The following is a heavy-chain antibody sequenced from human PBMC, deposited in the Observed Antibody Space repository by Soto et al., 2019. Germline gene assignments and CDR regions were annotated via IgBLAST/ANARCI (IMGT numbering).Heavy chain of an antibody. J-gene: IGHJ4*02. D-gene: IGHD2-15*01. V-gene: IGHV3-23*01. CDR2: VSIGGST. CDR3: AKRRGAGGHFDY. Sequence: GGSLRLSCAASGFTFSSYAMGWVRQGPGKGLEWVAVVSIGGSTHYADSVRGRFTISRDNSKNTLSLQMNSLTAEDTAVYFCAKRRGAGGHFDYWGQGALATVSS. CDR1: GFTFSSYA.